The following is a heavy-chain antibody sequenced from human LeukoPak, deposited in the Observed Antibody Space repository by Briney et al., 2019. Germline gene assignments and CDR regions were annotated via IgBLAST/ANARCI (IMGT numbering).Heavy chain of an antibody. V-gene: IGHV3-7*01. CDR2: IKQDGSEK. Sequence: GGSLRLSCAASGFTFRNYWMSWVRQAPGKGLEWVANIKQDGSEKYYVDSVKGRFTISRDNAKNSIYLQMNGLTAEDTAVYYCARTYGSGSLDYGGQGTLVTVSS. CDR3: ARTYGSGSLDY. J-gene: IGHJ4*02. D-gene: IGHD2-15*01. CDR1: GFTFRNYW.